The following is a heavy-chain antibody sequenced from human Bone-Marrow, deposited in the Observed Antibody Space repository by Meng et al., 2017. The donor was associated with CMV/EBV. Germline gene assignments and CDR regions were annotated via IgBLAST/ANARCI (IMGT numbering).Heavy chain of an antibody. CDR2: ISYDGSNK. CDR1: GFTFSSYA. Sequence: GGPLRLSCAASGFTFSSYAMHWVRQAPGKGLEWVAVISYDGSNKYYADSVKGRFTISRDNSKNTLYLQMNSLRAEDTAGYNGARPRGAYSSCWPHFDYWGQGTLVTVSS. V-gene: IGHV3-30*04. CDR3: ARPRGAYSSCWPHFDY. J-gene: IGHJ4*02. D-gene: IGHD6-19*01.